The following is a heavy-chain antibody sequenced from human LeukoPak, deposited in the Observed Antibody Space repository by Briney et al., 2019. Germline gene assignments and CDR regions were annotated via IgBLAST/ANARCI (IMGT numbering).Heavy chain of an antibody. Sequence: PSETLPLTCTVSGYSISSGYYWGWIRQPPGKGLEWIGTIYHSGSTYYNPSLKSRVTISVDTSKNQFSLKLTSVTAADTAVYYCARVRGYCSSTICYRYYFDYWGQGTLVTVSS. V-gene: IGHV4-38-2*02. J-gene: IGHJ4*02. D-gene: IGHD2-2*01. CDR2: IYHSGST. CDR1: GYSISSGYY. CDR3: ARVRGYCSSTICYRYYFDY.